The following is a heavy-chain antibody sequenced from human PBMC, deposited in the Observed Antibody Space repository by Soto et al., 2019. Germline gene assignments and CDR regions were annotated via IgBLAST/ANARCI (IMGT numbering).Heavy chain of an antibody. Sequence: KESGPTLVKPTQTLTLTCTFSGFSLSSRGVGVGWIRQPPGKALEWLALNYWDDNKRYSPSLKSRLTITKDTSKNQVVLTMTNMDPVDTATYYCAHRSSENWKARFDDWGQGTLVTVSS. J-gene: IGHJ4*02. CDR1: GFSLSSRGVG. CDR3: AHRSSENWKARFDD. V-gene: IGHV2-5*02. CDR2: NYWDDNK. D-gene: IGHD1-1*01.